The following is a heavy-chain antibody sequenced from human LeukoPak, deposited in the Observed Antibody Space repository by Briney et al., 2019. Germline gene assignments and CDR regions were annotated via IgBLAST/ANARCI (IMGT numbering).Heavy chain of an antibody. Sequence: GSLRLSCAASGFTFSSYWMSWVRQPPGKGLEWIGYIYYSGSTNYNPSLKSRVTISVDTSKNQFSLKLSSVTAADTAVYYCARDGYSSGWSHDAFDIWGQGTMVTVSS. J-gene: IGHJ3*02. CDR3: ARDGYSSGWSHDAFDI. CDR2: IYYSGST. V-gene: IGHV4-59*01. D-gene: IGHD6-19*01. CDR1: GFTFSSYW.